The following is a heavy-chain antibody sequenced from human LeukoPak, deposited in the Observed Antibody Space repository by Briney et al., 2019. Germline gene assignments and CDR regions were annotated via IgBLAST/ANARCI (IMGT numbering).Heavy chain of an antibody. CDR2: MNPNSGNT. J-gene: IGHJ4*02. CDR1: GYTFTSYD. CDR3: ARGRYCSSTSCYVFDY. D-gene: IGHD2-2*01. V-gene: IGHV1-8*01. Sequence: ASVKVSCKASGYTFTSYDINWVRQATGRGLEWMGWMNPNSGNTGYAQKFQGRVTMTRNTSISTAYMELSSLRSEDTAVYYCARGRYCSSTSCYVFDYWGQGTLVTVSS.